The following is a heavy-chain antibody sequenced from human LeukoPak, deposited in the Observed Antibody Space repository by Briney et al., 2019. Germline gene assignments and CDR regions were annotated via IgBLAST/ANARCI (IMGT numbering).Heavy chain of an antibody. V-gene: IGHV4-34*01. CDR1: GGSFSGYY. D-gene: IGHD3-3*01. CDR3: ARVASPVYYDFWSGYSPAPFDY. Sequence: SETLSLTCAVYGGSFSGYYWSWIRQPPGKGLEWIGEINHSGSTNYNPSLKSRVTISVDTSKNQFSLKLSSVTVAGTAVYYCARVASPVYYDFWSGYSPAPFDYWGQGTLVTVSS. CDR2: INHSGST. J-gene: IGHJ4*02.